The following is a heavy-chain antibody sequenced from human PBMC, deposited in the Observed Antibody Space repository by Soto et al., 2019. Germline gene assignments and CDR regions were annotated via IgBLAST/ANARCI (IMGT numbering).Heavy chain of an antibody. V-gene: IGHV3-30*18. CDR3: AKASYYFDY. Sequence: QVQLVESGGGVVQPGRSLRLSCAASGFTFSRYGMHWVRQAPGKGLEWVAVISDDGSNKYYADSVKGRFTISRDNSKNTLYLQMNSLRAEDTAVYYCAKASYYFDYWGQGTLVTVSS. J-gene: IGHJ4*02. CDR1: GFTFSRYG. CDR2: ISDDGSNK.